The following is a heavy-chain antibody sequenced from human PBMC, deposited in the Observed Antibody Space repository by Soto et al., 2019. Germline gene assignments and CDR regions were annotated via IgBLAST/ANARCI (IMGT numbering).Heavy chain of an antibody. Sequence: ETLSLTCAVSRGSIYTYSWTWIRQPAGKGLQWIGHIYSSGSANYSPSLKSRVSMSVDSYKNQISLKLSSVTAADKAVYYCATIVGANDYWGQGTLVTVYS. V-gene: IGHV4-4*07. D-gene: IGHD1-26*01. CDR1: RGSIYTYS. CDR2: IYSSGSA. CDR3: ATIVGANDY. J-gene: IGHJ4*02.